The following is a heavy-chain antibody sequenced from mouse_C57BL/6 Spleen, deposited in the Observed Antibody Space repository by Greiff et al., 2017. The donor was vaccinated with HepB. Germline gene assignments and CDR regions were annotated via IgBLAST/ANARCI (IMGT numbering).Heavy chain of an antibody. J-gene: IGHJ2*01. Sequence: VQLKQSGPELVKPGASVKISCKASGYSFTDYNMNWVKQSNGKSLEWIGVINPNYGTTSYNQKFKGKATLTVDQSSSTAYMQINSLTSEDSAVYYCARESYYSGRYYFDYWGQGTTLTVSS. CDR2: INPNYGTT. CDR1: GYSFTDYN. V-gene: IGHV1-39*01. CDR3: ARESYYSGRYYFDY. D-gene: IGHD1-1*01.